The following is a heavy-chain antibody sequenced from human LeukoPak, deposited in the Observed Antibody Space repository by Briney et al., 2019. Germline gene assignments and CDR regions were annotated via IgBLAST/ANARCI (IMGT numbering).Heavy chain of an antibody. CDR2: FDPEDGET. V-gene: IGHV1-24*01. CDR3: AILLFARAFDI. CDR1: GYTLTELS. D-gene: IGHD2-21*01. Sequence: ASVTVSCKVSGYTLTELSMHWVRQAHGKGLEWMGGFDPEDGETIYAQTFQGRVTMTEDTSTDTAYMEMSSLRSEDTAVYYCAILLFARAFDIWGQGTMVTVSS. J-gene: IGHJ3*02.